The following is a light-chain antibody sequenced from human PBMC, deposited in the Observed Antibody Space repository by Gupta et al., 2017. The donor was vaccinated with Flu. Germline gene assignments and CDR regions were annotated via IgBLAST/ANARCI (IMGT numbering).Light chain of an antibody. Sequence: SLGERATINCKSSQSGLYDSTEKDYLSWYQQKPGQPPKLLISWATTRESGVPDRFSDSGSGTDFTLTIASLQAEDVAVYYCQQYDDVPFAFGGGTKVEIK. J-gene: IGKJ4*01. CDR1: QSGLYDSTEKDY. V-gene: IGKV4-1*01. CDR3: QQYDDVPFA. CDR2: WAT.